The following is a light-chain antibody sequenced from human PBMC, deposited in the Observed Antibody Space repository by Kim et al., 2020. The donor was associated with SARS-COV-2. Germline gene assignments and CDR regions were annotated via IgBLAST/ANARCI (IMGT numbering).Light chain of an antibody. V-gene: IGLV6-57*03. CDR3: QSYNRSNVV. CDR2: EDD. J-gene: IGLJ2*01. Sequence: GKTVTIACTRSSGSIDDNYVQWYQQRPGGVPTAVIYEDDQRPSGVSDRFSGSIDNSSNSASLTISGLETEDEADYYCQSYNRSNVVFGGGTQLTVL. CDR1: SGSIDDNY.